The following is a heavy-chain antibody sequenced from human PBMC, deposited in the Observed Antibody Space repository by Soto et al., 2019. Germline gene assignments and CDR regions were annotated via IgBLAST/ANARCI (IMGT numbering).Heavy chain of an antibody. J-gene: IGHJ6*02. D-gene: IGHD4-17*01. CDR3: TTAKSLGDSYYHYGMYV. CDR1: GFTFSNAW. Sequence: GGSLRLSCAASGFTFSNAWMNWVRQAPGKGLEWVGRIKSKTDGGTTDYAAPVKGRFTISRDDSKNTLYLQMNSLKTEDTAVYYCTTAKSLGDSYYHYGMYVWGQGTTVTVSS. CDR2: IKSKTDGGTT. V-gene: IGHV3-15*07.